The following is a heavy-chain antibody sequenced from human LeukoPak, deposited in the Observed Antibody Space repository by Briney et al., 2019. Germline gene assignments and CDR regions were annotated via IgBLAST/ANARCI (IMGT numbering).Heavy chain of an antibody. V-gene: IGHV4-39*07. J-gene: IGHJ6*03. Sequence: MPSETLSLTCTVSGGSISSSSYYWGWICQPPGKGLEWIGSIYYSGSTYYNPYLKSRVTISVDTSKNQFSLKLSSVTAADTAVYYCARDRSFWSGYGAYYYYYMDVWGKGTTVTVSS. CDR3: ARDRSFWSGYGAYYYYYMDV. CDR2: IYYSGST. D-gene: IGHD3-3*01. CDR1: GGSISSSSYY.